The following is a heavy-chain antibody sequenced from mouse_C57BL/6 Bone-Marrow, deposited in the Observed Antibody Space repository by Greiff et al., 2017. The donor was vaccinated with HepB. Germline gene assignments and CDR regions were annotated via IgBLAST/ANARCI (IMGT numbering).Heavy chain of an antibody. V-gene: IGHV5-4*01. CDR3: ARESFWDGGDWYFDV. CDR2: ISDGGSYT. D-gene: IGHD4-1*01. Sequence: EVQRVESGGGLVKPGGSLKLSCAASGFTFSSYAMSWVRQTPEKRLEWVATISDGGSYTYYPDNVKGRFTISRDNAKNNLYLQMSHLKSEDTAMYYCARESFWDGGDWYFDVWGTGTTVTVSS. J-gene: IGHJ1*03. CDR1: GFTFSSYA.